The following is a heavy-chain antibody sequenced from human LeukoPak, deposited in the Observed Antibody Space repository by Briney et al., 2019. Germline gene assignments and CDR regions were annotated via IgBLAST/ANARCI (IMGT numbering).Heavy chain of an antibody. CDR1: GYTFPVYE. D-gene: IGHD5-18*01. CDR3: ARAKGTAGRYGMDV. Sequence: ASVKVSCKASGYTFPVYEIYWVRQASGQGLECMGWMNPYSNSTDSAQKFQDRLTMTSDISISTAYMELSSLRPEDTAVYFCARAKGTAGRYGMDVWGQGTTVIVSS. J-gene: IGHJ6*02. V-gene: IGHV1-8*01. CDR2: MNPYSNST.